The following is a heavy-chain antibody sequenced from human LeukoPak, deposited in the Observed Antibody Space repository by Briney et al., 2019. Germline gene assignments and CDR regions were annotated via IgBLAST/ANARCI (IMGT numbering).Heavy chain of an antibody. V-gene: IGHV3-9*03. CDR1: GSTFDDYA. CDR2: ISWNSGSI. Sequence: GGSLRLSCAASGSTFDDYAMHWVRQAPGKGLEWVLGISWNSGSIGYADSVKGRSTISRDNAKNSLYLQMNSLRAEDMALYYCAKDMTGDYYYYYMDVWGKGTTVTVSS. CDR3: AKDMTGDYYYYYMDV. D-gene: IGHD3-16*01. J-gene: IGHJ6*03.